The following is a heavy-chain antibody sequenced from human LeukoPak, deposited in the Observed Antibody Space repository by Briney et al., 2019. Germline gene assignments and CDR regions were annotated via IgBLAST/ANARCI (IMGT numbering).Heavy chain of an antibody. CDR3: ARGPTYCSSSSCLQGE. D-gene: IGHD2-15*01. CDR1: GGSISSGSYY. J-gene: IGHJ4*02. CDR2: IYTSGST. Sequence: SETLSLTCTVSGGSISSGSYYWSWIRQPAGKGLEWIGRIYTSGSTNYNPSLKSRVTISVDTSKNQFSLKLSSVTAADTAVYYCARGPTYCSSSSCLQGEWGQGTLVTVPS. V-gene: IGHV4-61*02.